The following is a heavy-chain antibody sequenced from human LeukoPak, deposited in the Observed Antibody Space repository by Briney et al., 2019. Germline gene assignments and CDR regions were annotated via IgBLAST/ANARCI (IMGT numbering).Heavy chain of an antibody. D-gene: IGHD6-13*01. J-gene: IGHJ4*02. CDR1: GYTLTELS. V-gene: IGHV1-24*01. Sequence: ASVKVSCKVSGYTLTELSMHWVRQAPGKGLEWMGGFDPEDGETIYAPKFQGRVTMTEDTSTDTAYMELSSLRSEDTAVYYCAATPAAVPYYFDYWGQGTLVTVSS. CDR2: FDPEDGET. CDR3: AATPAAVPYYFDY.